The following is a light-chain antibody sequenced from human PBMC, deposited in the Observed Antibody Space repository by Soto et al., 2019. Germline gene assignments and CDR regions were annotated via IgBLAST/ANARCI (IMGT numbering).Light chain of an antibody. CDR2: AAS. Sequence: DIQMTQSPSSLSASVGARVTITCRASRGIYTHLAWYQQKPGNAPKLLIYAASTLHSGVPSRFSASGSGTDFILTIRALQSEDVGTYFCQTYDKAPWTFGPGTRV. CDR1: RGIYTH. CDR3: QTYDKAPWT. V-gene: IGKV1-27*01. J-gene: IGKJ1*01.